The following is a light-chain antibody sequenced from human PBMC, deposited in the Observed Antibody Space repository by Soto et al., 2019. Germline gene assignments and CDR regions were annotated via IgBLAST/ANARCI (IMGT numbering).Light chain of an antibody. Sequence: VLTRSPGNLSLSPVYIATLSCRASQSVSSSYLAWYQQKPGQAPRLLIYGASSRATGIPDRFSGSGSGTDFTLTISRLEPQEFAVYSCQQGHAFCPGTNVDI. J-gene: IGKJ3*01. CDR2: GAS. CDR3: QQGHA. V-gene: IGKV3-20*01. CDR1: QSVSSSY.